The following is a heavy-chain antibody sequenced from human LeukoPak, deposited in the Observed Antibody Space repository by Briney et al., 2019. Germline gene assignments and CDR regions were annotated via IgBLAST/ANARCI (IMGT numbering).Heavy chain of an antibody. D-gene: IGHD7-27*01. V-gene: IGHV3-33*01. CDR1: GFTFSSYV. CDR2: IWNDGSNK. J-gene: IGHJ3*02. Sequence: PGGSLRLSCAASGFTFSSYVMHWVRQAPGKGLEGVAVIWNDGSNKYFADSVKGRFTISRDSSKNTLYLQMNSLRAEDTAVYYCASATGDNDAFDIWGQGTMVTVSS. CDR3: ASATGDNDAFDI.